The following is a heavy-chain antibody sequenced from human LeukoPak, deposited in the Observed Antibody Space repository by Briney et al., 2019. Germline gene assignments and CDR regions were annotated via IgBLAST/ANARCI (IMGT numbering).Heavy chain of an antibody. J-gene: IGHJ4*02. V-gene: IGHV5-51*01. CDR1: GYSFTNYW. CDR2: IDPGDSDT. Sequence: SGESLKISCQVSGYSFTNYWIGWVRQMPGKGLEWMGSIDPGDSDTRYSPSFQGQVTISADKSISTAYLQWSSLKASDTAMYYCARPPDYGDLPDYWGQGTLVTVSS. CDR3: ARPPDYGDLPDY. D-gene: IGHD4-17*01.